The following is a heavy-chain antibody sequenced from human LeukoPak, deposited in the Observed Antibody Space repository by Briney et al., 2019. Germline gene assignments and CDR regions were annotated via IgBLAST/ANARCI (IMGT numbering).Heavy chain of an antibody. CDR3: ARHCRYYDSSGCVDI. V-gene: IGHV5-51*01. CDR1: GYSFTSYW. J-gene: IGHJ3*02. CDR2: IYPGDSDT. Sequence: GESLQISCKGSGYSFTSYWIGWVRQLPGKGLEWMGIIYPGDSDTRYSPSFQGQVTISADKSISTAYPQWSSLKASDTAMYYCARHCRYYDSSGCVDIWGQGTMVTVSS. D-gene: IGHD3-22*01.